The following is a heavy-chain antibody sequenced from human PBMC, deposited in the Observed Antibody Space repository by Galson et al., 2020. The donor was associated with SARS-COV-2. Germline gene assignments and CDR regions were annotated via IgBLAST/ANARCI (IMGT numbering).Heavy chain of an antibody. V-gene: IGHV3-33*01. CDR1: GFTFSSYG. J-gene: IGHJ2*01. CDR3: ARAAPSDWYFDL. Sequence: GESLKISCAASGFTFSSYGMHWVRQAPGKGLEWAAVIWYDGSNKYYADSVKGRFTISRDNSKNTLYLQMNSLRAEDTAVYYCARAAPSDWYFDLWGRGTLVTVSS. CDR2: IWYDGSNK.